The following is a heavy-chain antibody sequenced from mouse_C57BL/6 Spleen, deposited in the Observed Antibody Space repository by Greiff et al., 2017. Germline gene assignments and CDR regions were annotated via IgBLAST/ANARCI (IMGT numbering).Heavy chain of an antibody. CDR2: IDPEDGET. CDR1: GFNIKDYY. J-gene: IGHJ2*01. V-gene: IGHV14-2*01. Sequence: VQLKESGAELVKPGASVKLSCTASGFNIKDYYMHWVKQRTEQGLEWIGRIDPEDGETKYAPKFQGKATITADTSSNTAYLQLSSLTSEDTAVYYCARGGITTVVAGGYYLDYWGQGTTLTVSS. CDR3: ARGGITTVVAGGYYLDY. D-gene: IGHD1-1*01.